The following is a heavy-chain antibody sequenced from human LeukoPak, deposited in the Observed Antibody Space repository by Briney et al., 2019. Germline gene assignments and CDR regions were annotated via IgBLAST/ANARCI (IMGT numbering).Heavy chain of an antibody. Sequence: SVTVSCKASGGTFSSYAISWVRQAPGQGLEWMGRIIPILGIANYAQKFQGRVTITADKSTSTAYMELSSLRSEDTAVYYCARGGHYYDSSRMVDYWGQGTLVTVSS. CDR3: ARGGHYYDSSRMVDY. V-gene: IGHV1-69*10. J-gene: IGHJ4*02. CDR1: GGTFSSYA. D-gene: IGHD3-22*01. CDR2: IIPILGIA.